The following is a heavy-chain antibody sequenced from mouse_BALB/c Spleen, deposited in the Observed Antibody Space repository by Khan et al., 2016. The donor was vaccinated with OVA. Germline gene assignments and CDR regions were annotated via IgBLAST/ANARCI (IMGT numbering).Heavy chain of an antibody. J-gene: IGHJ2*01. CDR1: GYTFSTYW. V-gene: IGHV1-7*01. Sequence: QVQLKESGAALAKPGASVKMSCKASGYTFSTYWMHWVKQRPGQGLEWIGYINPTSGYTDYTEKFKDKATLSADKSSSTAYMQLSHLTSEDSAVYYCTRDRIDYWGQGTTLTVSS. CDR2: INPTSGYT. CDR3: TRDRIDY.